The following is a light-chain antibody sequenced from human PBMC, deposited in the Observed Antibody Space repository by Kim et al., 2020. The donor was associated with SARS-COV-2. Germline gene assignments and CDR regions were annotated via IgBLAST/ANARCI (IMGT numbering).Light chain of an antibody. CDR1: QSVANRY. Sequence: IVLTQSPGTLSLSPGDRATLSCRASQSVANRYLAWYQQKPGQAPRLLIYGTSHRATGIPDRFSGSGSGTDFTLTISRLEPEDFAVYYCQQYGSSPRTFGPGTKVDIK. V-gene: IGKV3-20*01. J-gene: IGKJ3*01. CDR2: GTS. CDR3: QQYGSSPRT.